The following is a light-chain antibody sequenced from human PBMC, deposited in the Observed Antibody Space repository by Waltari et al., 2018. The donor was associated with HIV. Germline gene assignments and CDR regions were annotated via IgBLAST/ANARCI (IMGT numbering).Light chain of an antibody. CDR2: GAS. CDR3: QQYDYWPPWT. CDR1: QSVSSN. Sequence: EIVMTQSPATLSVSPGDRATLSCRASQSVSSNLAWYQQKPGQAPRLLIYGASTRATGISARFSGSGSGTEFTLTINSLQSEDFAVYYCQQYDYWPPWTFGQGTKVEIK. J-gene: IGKJ1*01. V-gene: IGKV3-15*01.